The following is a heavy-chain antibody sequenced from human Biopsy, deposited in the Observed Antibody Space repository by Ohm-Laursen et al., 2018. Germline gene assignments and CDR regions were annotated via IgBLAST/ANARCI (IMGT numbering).Heavy chain of an antibody. CDR3: ARDPGYDFWSGSDPFDI. D-gene: IGHD3-3*01. Sequence: GASVKVSCKTFGYTFTAYGISWVRQAPGQGLEWMGWISTYNDDTNIAQKFQGRVSMTTDTSTRTAYMELRSLRSGDTAIYFWARDPGYDFWSGSDPFDIWGQGTLVTVS. J-gene: IGHJ3*02. CDR1: GYTFTAYG. CDR2: ISTYNDDT. V-gene: IGHV1-18*04.